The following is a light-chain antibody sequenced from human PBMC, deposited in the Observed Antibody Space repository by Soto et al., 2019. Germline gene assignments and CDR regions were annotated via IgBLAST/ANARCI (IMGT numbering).Light chain of an antibody. CDR1: QSVSCSY. J-gene: IGKJ3*01. CDR3: HQYGSSLIFT. Sequence: EIVLTQSPGTLYLSPGERATLSCRASQSVSCSYLAWYQQKPGQAPRLLIYGASSRATGIPDRFSGSGSGTAFSLTIRRLEHEDFSVYYCHQYGSSLIFTFGPETNVHIK. V-gene: IGKV3-20*01. CDR2: GAS.